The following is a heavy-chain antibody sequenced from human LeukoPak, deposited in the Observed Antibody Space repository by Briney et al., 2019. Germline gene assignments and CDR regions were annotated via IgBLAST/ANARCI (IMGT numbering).Heavy chain of an antibody. CDR1: GFTFSSYA. CDR3: AKVVNVWGILDAFDI. J-gene: IGHJ3*02. CDR2: ISGSGGST. V-gene: IGHV3-23*01. D-gene: IGHD3-16*01. Sequence: GGSLRLSCAASGFTFSSYAMSWVRQAPGKGLEWVSAISGSGGSTYYADSVKGRFTISRDNSKNTLYLQMNSLRAVDTAVYYCAKVVNVWGILDAFDIWGQGTMVTVSS.